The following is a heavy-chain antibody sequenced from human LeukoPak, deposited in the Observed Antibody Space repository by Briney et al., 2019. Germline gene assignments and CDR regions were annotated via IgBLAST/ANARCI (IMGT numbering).Heavy chain of an antibody. Sequence: GASVKVSCKASGYTFINYDINWVRQATGQGLEWLGWTNPNSGKTGYAQKFQGRVTITSDTSISTAYMEPSSLTSEDTAIYYCARATSGTDYWGQGTLVTVSS. CDR2: TNPNSGKT. D-gene: IGHD6-13*01. CDR3: ARATSGTDY. J-gene: IGHJ4*02. CDR1: GYTFINYD. V-gene: IGHV1-8*01.